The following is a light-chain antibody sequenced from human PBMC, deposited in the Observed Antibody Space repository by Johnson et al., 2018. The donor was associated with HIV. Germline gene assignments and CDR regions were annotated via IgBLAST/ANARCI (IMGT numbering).Light chain of an antibody. CDR2: EKN. CDR1: SSDMGNYA. J-gene: IGLJ1*01. V-gene: IGLV1-51*02. Sequence: QSVLTQPPSMSAAPGQKVTISCSGSSSDMGNYAVSWYQQLPGTAPKLLIYEKNKRPSGIPDRFSASKSGTSATLAITGLQTGDEADYYCGTWDSSLSAHYVFGTGTKVTVL. CDR3: GTWDSSLSAHYV.